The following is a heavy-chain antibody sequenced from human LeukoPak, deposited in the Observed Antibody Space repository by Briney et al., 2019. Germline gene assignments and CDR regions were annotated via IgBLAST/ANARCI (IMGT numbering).Heavy chain of an antibody. D-gene: IGHD1-26*01. CDR1: GFTFGEYA. CDR3: TRDPLYSGSYSNY. CDR2: IRSKAYGGTT. V-gene: IGHV3-49*04. J-gene: IGHJ4*02. Sequence: GGSLRLSCTAPGFTFGEYAMSWVRQAPGKGLEWVGFIRSKAYGGTTEYAASVKGRFIISRDDSKSIAYLQMNSLKTEDTAVYYCTRDPLYSGSYSNYWGQGTLVTVSS.